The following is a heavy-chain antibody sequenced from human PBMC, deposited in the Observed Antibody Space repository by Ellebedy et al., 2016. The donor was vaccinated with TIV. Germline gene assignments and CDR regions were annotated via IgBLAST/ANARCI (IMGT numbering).Heavy chain of an antibody. CDR1: GFTFSSHW. D-gene: IGHD3-10*01. J-gene: IGHJ4*02. CDR2: IKRDGSER. CDR3: ARAPYGSGSNYYFDY. V-gene: IGHV3-7*04. Sequence: GESLKISCAAPGFTFSSHWMSWVRQAPGKGLEWVAHIKRDGSERYSMDSVKGRFTISRDNARNSLSLQMDNVRAEDTAVYYCARAPYGSGSNYYFDYWGQGTLVTVSS.